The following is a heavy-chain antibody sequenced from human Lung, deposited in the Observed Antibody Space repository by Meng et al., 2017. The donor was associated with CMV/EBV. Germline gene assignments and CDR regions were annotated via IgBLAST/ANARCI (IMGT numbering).Heavy chain of an antibody. J-gene: IGHJ4*02. Sequence: ASVKVSXKASGYTFTGYYMHWVRQAPGQGLEWMGWINPNSGGTNYAQKFQGRVTMTRDTSISTAYMELSRLRSDDTAVYYCARDGYLRVGAPGDYWGQGPLVTVSS. D-gene: IGHD1-26*01. V-gene: IGHV1-2*02. CDR1: GYTFTGYY. CDR2: INPNSGGT. CDR3: ARDGYLRVGAPGDY.